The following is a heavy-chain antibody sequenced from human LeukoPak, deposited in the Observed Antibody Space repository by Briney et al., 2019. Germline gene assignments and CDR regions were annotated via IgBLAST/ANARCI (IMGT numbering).Heavy chain of an antibody. CDR1: GFTFSSYG. CDR3: AKGHDYGDYVLY. CDR2: ISYDGSNK. Sequence: PGRSLRLSCAASGFTFSSYGMHWVRQAPGKGLEWVAVISYDGSNKYYGDSVKGRFTISRDNSKNTLYLQMNSLRAEDTAVYYCAKGHDYGDYVLYWGQGTLDTVSS. D-gene: IGHD4-17*01. V-gene: IGHV3-30*18. J-gene: IGHJ4*02.